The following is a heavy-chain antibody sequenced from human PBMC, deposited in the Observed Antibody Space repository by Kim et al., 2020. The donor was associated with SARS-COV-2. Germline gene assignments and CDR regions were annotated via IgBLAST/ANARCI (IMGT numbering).Heavy chain of an antibody. V-gene: IGHV4-59*01. Sequence: SETLSLTCTVSGGSISSYYWSWIRQPPGKGLEWIGYIYYSGSTNYNPSLKSRVTISVDTSKNQFSLKLSSVTAADTAVYYCARVRRYYGSGSYSLNWFDPWGQGTLVTVSS. CDR2: IYYSGST. J-gene: IGHJ5*02. CDR3: ARVRRYYGSGSYSLNWFDP. D-gene: IGHD3-10*01. CDR1: GGSISSYY.